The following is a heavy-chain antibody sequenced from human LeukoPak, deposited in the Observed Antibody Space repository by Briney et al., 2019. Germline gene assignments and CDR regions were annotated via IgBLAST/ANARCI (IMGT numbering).Heavy chain of an antibody. V-gene: IGHV3-30*18. CDR1: GFTLDDYA. J-gene: IGHJ4*02. CDR2: ISDDGSNK. CDR3: AKRGSCTSTSCLSTAFDY. D-gene: IGHD2-2*01. Sequence: GGSLRLSCAASGFTLDDYAMYWVRQAPGKGLEWVAVISDDGSNKFYADSVKGRFTISRDNSKNTLSLQMNSLRAEDTAVYYCAKRGSCTSTSCLSTAFDYWGQGTLVTVSS.